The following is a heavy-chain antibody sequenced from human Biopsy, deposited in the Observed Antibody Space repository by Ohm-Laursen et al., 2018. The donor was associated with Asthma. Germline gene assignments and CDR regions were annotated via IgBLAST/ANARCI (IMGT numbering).Heavy chain of an antibody. J-gene: IGHJ6*02. D-gene: IGHD6-19*01. V-gene: IGHV1-69*01. CDR1: GGTFSNFA. Sequence: SSVKVSCKAPGGTFSNFAISWVRQAPGQGLEWLGGIMTVFGTKNYAKKFQGRVNITADETTSTAYMEVTSLRSEDTAIYYCARCQVGYSSGWSLLLKKIYYSGMDVWGQGTAVTVSS. CDR2: IMTVFGTK. CDR3: ARCQVGYSSGWSLLLKKIYYSGMDV.